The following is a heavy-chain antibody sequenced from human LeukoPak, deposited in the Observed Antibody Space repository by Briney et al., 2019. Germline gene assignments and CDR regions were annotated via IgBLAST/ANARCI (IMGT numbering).Heavy chain of an antibody. CDR1: GFTFSAYE. CDR3: ARDGWVDY. CDR2: ISSSSGSTI. V-gene: IGHV3-48*03. D-gene: IGHD1-26*01. Sequence: PGGSLRLSCAASGFTFSAYEMNWVRQAPGKGLEWVSCISSSSGSTIYYADSVKGRFTISRDNAKNSLSLQMNSLRAEDTAVYYCARDGWVDYWGQGTLVTVSS. J-gene: IGHJ4*02.